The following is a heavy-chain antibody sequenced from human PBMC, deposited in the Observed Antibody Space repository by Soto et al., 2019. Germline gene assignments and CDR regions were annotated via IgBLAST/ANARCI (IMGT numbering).Heavy chain of an antibody. CDR3: ARRALENAKGWFDT. CDR2: VYGKDDK. V-gene: IGHV2-5*01. D-gene: IGHD1-1*01. Sequence: ESGPTLVNPTQTLTLTCTFSGFSLTTGSVAVAWVRQPPGKALEWLAIVYGKDDKHYNPSLRTRLTITKDTSKNQVVLTMINVDPVDTGTYYCARRALENAKGWFDTCGQGILVTVS. J-gene: IGHJ5*02. CDR1: GFSLTTGSVA.